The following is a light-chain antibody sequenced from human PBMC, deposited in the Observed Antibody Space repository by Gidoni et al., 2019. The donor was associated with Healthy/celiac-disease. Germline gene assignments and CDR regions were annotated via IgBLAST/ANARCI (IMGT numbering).Light chain of an antibody. CDR3: SSYTSSSTVV. V-gene: IGLV2-14*03. CDR2: DVS. J-gene: IGLJ2*01. Sequence: QSALTQPASVPGSPGQPVTISCTGTSSDVGGYNYGSWYQQHPGKAPKLMIFDVSNRPSGVSSRFSGSRSGNTASLTISGLKAEDEADYYCSSYTSSSTVVFGGGTKLTVL. CDR1: SSDVGGYNY.